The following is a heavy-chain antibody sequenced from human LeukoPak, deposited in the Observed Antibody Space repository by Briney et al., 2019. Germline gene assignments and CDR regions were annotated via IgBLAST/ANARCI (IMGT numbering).Heavy chain of an antibody. J-gene: IGHJ5*02. CDR3: ANWVGNWFDP. V-gene: IGHV4-4*07. Sequence: PSETLSLTCTVFDGSIDSSSWSWIRQPVGKGLEWIGRIYLGGSPIYNPSLKSRVIMTVDTSTNQFLLWLRSVTAADTATYYCANWVGNWFDPWGQGTLVTVSS. CDR1: DGSIDSSS. D-gene: IGHD1-26*01. CDR2: IYLGGSP.